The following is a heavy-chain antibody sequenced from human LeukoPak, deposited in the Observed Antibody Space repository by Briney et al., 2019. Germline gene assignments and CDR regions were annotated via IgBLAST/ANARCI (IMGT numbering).Heavy chain of an antibody. CDR1: GYTFSSNY. CDR2: INPSGGST. Sequence: GASVKVSCKASGYTFSSNYMHWVRQAPGQGLEWMGIINPSGGSTTHAQKFQDRVTMTRDTSTSTVYMQLSSLRSEDTAVYYCARDHGGGGLRGFDYWGQGTLVTVSS. D-gene: IGHD2-21*01. CDR3: ARDHGGGGLRGFDY. J-gene: IGHJ4*02. V-gene: IGHV1-46*01.